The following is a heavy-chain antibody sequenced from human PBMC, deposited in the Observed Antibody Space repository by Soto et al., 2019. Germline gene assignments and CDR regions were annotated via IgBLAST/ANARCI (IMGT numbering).Heavy chain of an antibody. CDR2: ISYDGSNK. Sequence: QVQLVESGGGVVQPGRSLRLSCAASGFTFSSYGMHWVRQAPGKGLEWVAVISYDGSNKYYADSVKGRFTISRDNSKNTLYLQMNSLRAEDTAVYYCAKDYGYSYGFEDGMDVWGQGTTVTVSS. J-gene: IGHJ6*02. CDR1: GFTFSSYG. D-gene: IGHD5-18*01. CDR3: AKDYGYSYGFEDGMDV. V-gene: IGHV3-30*18.